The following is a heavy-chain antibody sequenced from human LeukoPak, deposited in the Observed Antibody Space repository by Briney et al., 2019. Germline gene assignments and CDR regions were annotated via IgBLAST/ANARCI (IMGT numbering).Heavy chain of an antibody. CDR2: ISGSGGST. CDR3: AKDLRGNCGGDCPENDAFDI. V-gene: IGHV3-23*01. CDR1: GGTFSSYA. Sequence: GASVKVSCKASGGTFSSYAMSWVRQAPGKGLEWVSAISGSGGSTYYADSVKGRFTISRDNSKNTLYLQMNSLRAEDTAVYYCAKDLRGNCGGDCPENDAFDIWGQGTMVTVSS. J-gene: IGHJ3*02. D-gene: IGHD2-21*02.